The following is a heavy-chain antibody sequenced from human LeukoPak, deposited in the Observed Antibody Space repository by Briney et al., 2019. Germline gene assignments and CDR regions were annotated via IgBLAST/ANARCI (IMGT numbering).Heavy chain of an antibody. J-gene: IGHJ4*02. CDR1: GFTFSNYW. CDR3: AKYDILTGYPY. CDR2: ISGSGGST. D-gene: IGHD3-9*01. Sequence: GGSLRLSCAASGFTFSNYWMSWVRQAPGKGLEWVSAISGSGGSTYYADSVKGRFTISRDNSKNTLYLQMNSLRAEDTAVYYCAKYDILTGYPYWGQGTLVTVSS. V-gene: IGHV3-23*01.